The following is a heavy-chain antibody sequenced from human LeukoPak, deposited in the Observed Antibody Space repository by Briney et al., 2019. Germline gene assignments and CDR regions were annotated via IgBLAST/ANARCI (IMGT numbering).Heavy chain of an antibody. CDR1: GFTFSDYY. D-gene: IGHD4-17*01. CDR2: ISSSGSTI. J-gene: IGHJ1*01. Sequence: GGSLRFSCAASGFTFSDYYMTGIRQAPGKGLKWVSYISSSGSTIYYADSVKGRFTISRDNAKNSLYLQMNSLRAEDTAVYYCARGGLTTMTTLAEYFQHWGQGTLVTVSS. CDR3: ARGGLTTMTTLAEYFQH. V-gene: IGHV3-11*04.